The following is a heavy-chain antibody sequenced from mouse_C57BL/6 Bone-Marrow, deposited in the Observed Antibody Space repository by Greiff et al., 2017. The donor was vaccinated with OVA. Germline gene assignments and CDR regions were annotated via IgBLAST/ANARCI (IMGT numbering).Heavy chain of an antibody. V-gene: IGHV5-9-1*02. CDR2: ISSGGDYI. J-gene: IGHJ1*03. CDR3: TRDNYYGSSPLSWYFDV. CDR1: GFTFSSYA. Sequence: EVKLMESGEGLVKPGGSLKLSCAASGFTFSSYAMSWVRQTPEKRLEWVAYISSGGDYIYYADTVKGRFTISRDNARNTLYLQMSSLKSEDTAMYYCTRDNYYGSSPLSWYFDVWGTGTTVTVSS. D-gene: IGHD1-1*01.